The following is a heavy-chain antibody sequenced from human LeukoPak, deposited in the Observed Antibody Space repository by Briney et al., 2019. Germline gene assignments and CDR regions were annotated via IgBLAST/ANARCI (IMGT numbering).Heavy chain of an antibody. V-gene: IGHV4-34*01. D-gene: IGHD2-15*01. CDR3: ARGPLVGLASYYYYGMDV. J-gene: IGHJ6*02. CDR1: GGSFSGYY. CDR2: INHSGST. Sequence: SQTLSLTCAVYGGSFSGYYWSWIRQPPGKGLEWIGEINHSGSTNYNPSLKSRVTISVDTSKNQFSLKLSSVTAADTAVYYCARGPLVGLASYYYYGMDVWGQGTTVTVSS.